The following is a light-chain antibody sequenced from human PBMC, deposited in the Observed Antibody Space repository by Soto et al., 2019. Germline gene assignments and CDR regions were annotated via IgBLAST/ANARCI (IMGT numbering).Light chain of an antibody. Sequence: DLVGSHSLLCVPVRPGESASISCRYCQSLLDSDDGNTYLDWYLQKPGQSPQLMIYTVSYRASGVPDRFSGTGSGTDFTLKISRVEAEDVRVYYCMQRIEFSLTFGGGTKVDIK. CDR2: TVS. J-gene: IGKJ4*01. V-gene: IGKV2-40*01. CDR1: QSLLDSDDGNTY. CDR3: MQRIEFSLT.